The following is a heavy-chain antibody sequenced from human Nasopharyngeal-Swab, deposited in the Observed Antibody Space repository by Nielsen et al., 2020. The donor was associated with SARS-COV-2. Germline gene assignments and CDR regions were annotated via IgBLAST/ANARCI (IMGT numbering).Heavy chain of an antibody. CDR3: ATWGIGYGENAHATFDS. CDR1: GGTFSKYA. D-gene: IGHD4-17*01. CDR2: IIVNLGMT. J-gene: IGHJ4*02. Sequence: SVKVSCKVSGGTFSKYAISGVRQAPGQGLEWTGGIIVNLGMTKYAQKFKDSVIINADESTGTAYMELSSLRSEDTAVYYCATWGIGYGENAHATFDSWGQGTQVTVSS. V-gene: IGHV1-69*10.